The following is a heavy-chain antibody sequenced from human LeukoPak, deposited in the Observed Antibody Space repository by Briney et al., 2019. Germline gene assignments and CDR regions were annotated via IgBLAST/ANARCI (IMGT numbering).Heavy chain of an antibody. CDR1: GVSISPSGYY. CDR3: ARHSDAGSGEHGFHI. CDR2: LNYSETT. V-gene: IGHV4-39*01. D-gene: IGHD3-10*01. J-gene: IGHJ3*02. Sequence: PSETLSLNCTFSGVSISPSGYYWGWICQPPGGGLEWIGSLNYSETTYYNPSLKSRVTISVDTSKNQLSLKVTSVTAADTSVYYCARHSDAGSGEHGFHIWGQGTVVTVSS.